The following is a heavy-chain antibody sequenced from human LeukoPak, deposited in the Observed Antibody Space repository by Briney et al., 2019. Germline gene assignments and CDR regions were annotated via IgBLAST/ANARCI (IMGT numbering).Heavy chain of an antibody. CDR1: GFTFSSYW. CDR2: INSDGSST. V-gene: IGHV3-74*01. CDR3: ARFGVAKNYFDY. J-gene: IGHJ4*02. Sequence: GGSLRLSCAASGFTFSSYWMHWVRQAPGKGLVWVSRINSDGSSTSYADSVKGRFTISRDNAKNTLYLQMNSLRAEDTAVYYCARFGVAKNYFDYWGQGTLVTVSS. D-gene: IGHD3-3*01.